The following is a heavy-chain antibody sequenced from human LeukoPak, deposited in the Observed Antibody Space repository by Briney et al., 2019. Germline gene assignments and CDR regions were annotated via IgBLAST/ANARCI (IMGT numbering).Heavy chain of an antibody. CDR3: AREGPRTYSSGWYYYYYMDV. Sequence: SGTLSCKACGGTFSSYAISWVRQAPGKGLEWMGVIIPIFGTANYVQKFQGRVTITTDESTSTAYMELSSLRSEDTAVYYCAREGPRTYSSGWYYYYYMDVWGKGTTVTVSS. V-gene: IGHV1-69*05. D-gene: IGHD6-19*01. J-gene: IGHJ6*03. CDR2: IIPIFGTA. CDR1: GGTFSSYA.